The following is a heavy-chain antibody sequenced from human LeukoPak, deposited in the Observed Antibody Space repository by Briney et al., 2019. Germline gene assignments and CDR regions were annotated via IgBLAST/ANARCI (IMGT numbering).Heavy chain of an antibody. Sequence: GGSLRLSCAASGFTFSSYWMSWVRQAPGKGLEWVANIKQDGSEKYYVDSVKGRFTISRDNAKISLYLQMNSLRAEDTAVYYCARVEGHYYYYYGMDVWGKGTTVTASS. CDR3: ARVEGHYYYYYGMDV. J-gene: IGHJ6*04. CDR1: GFTFSSYW. V-gene: IGHV3-7*03. CDR2: IKQDGSEK.